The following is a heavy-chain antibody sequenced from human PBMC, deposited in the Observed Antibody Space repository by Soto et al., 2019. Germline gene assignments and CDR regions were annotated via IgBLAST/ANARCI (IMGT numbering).Heavy chain of an antibody. CDR2: ISGSGGST. V-gene: IGHV3-23*01. D-gene: IGHD3-3*01. CDR3: AKVIFLDHGWERNYYYGMDV. CDR1: GFTFSSYA. Sequence: GGSLRLSCAASGFTFSSYAMSWVRQAPGKGLEWVSAISGSGGSTYYADSVKGRFTISRDNSKNTLYLQMNSLRAEDTAVYYCAKVIFLDHGWERNYYYGMDVWGQGTTVTVSS. J-gene: IGHJ6*02.